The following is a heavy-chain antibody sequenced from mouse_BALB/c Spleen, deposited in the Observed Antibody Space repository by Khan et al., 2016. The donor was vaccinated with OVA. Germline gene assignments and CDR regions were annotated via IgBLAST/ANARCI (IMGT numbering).Heavy chain of an antibody. CDR2: IWAGGST. V-gene: IGHV2-9*02. J-gene: IGHJ2*01. CDR3: DRNRESDYFDY. CDR1: GFSLTNYG. Sequence: QVQLKESGPGLVAPSQSLSITCTVSGFSLTNYGIHWVRQPPGKGLEWLGIIWAGGSTNYNSALMSRLSISKDNSRSQVFLKMNSLQTDDTAMYFSDRNRESDYFDYWGQGTTLTVSS.